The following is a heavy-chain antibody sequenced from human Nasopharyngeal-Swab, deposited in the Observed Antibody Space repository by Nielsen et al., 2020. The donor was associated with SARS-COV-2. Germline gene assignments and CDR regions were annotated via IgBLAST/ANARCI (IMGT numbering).Heavy chain of an antibody. CDR2: LYYSGTT. CDR1: GGSFRTSTSDY. V-gene: IGHV4-39*02. J-gene: IGHJ4*02. CDR3: AREASAYFDY. Sequence: SETLSLTCIVSGGSFRTSTSDYWGWIRKPPGKGLEWIGTLYYSGTTYYNLSLKSRVTMYVDTSRNQFSLKFNSVTAADTAVYDCAREASAYFDYWDQGILVTV.